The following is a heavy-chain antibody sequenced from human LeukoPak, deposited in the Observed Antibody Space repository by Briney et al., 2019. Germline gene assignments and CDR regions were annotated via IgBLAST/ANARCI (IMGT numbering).Heavy chain of an antibody. CDR1: GYSISSGYY. CDR3: ARDSPRFQNFDY. Sequence: SETLSLTCTVSGYSISSGYYWGWIRQPPGKGLEWIGSIYHSGSTNYNPSLKSRVTISVDTSKNQFSLKLSSVTAADTAVYYCARDSPRFQNFDYWGQGTLVTVSS. CDR2: IYHSGST. D-gene: IGHD2-21*01. J-gene: IGHJ4*02. V-gene: IGHV4-38-2*02.